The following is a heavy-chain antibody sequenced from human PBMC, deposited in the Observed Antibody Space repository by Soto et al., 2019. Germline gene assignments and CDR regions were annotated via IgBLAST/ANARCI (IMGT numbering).Heavy chain of an antibody. CDR3: AEGTHYYGSGSRPAAYYYYYMDV. Sequence: GGSLRLSCAASGFTFSSYGMHWVRQAPGKGLEWVAVISYDGSNKYYADSVKGRFTISRDNSKNTLYLQMNSLRAEDTAVYYCAEGTHYYGSGSRPAAYYYYYMDVWGKGTTVTVSS. J-gene: IGHJ6*03. CDR1: GFTFSSYG. CDR2: ISYDGSNK. D-gene: IGHD3-10*01. V-gene: IGHV3-30*18.